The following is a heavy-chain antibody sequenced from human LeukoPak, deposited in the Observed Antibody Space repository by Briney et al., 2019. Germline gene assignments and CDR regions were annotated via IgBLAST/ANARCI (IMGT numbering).Heavy chain of an antibody. Sequence: PGGSLRLPCAASGFTFSSYAMSWVRQAPGKGLEGVSAISRSGGSTYYADSVKGRFTISRDNSKNTLYLQMNSLRAEDTAVYYCAKDLYYGSGRDYFDDWGQGTLVTVSS. V-gene: IGHV3-23*01. CDR1: GFTFSSYA. J-gene: IGHJ4*02. CDR3: AKDLYYGSGRDYFDD. CDR2: ISRSGGST. D-gene: IGHD3-10*01.